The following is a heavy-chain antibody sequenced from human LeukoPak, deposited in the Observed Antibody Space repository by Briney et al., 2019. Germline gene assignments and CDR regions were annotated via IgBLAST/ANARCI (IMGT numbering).Heavy chain of an antibody. D-gene: IGHD5-12*01. CDR1: GYTFTSYG. Sequence: GASVKVSCKASGYTFTSYGISWVRQAPGQGLEWMGWISAYNGNTNYAQKLQGRVTMTTDTSTSTAYMELRSLRSDDTAVYYCARVGGRHRQGSQWLRYFDYWGQGTLVTVSS. J-gene: IGHJ4*02. CDR3: ARVGGRHRQGSQWLRYFDY. CDR2: ISAYNGNT. V-gene: IGHV1-18*01.